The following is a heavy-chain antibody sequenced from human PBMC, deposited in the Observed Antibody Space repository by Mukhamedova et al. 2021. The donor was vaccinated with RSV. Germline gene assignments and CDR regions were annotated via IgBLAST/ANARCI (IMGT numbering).Heavy chain of an antibody. CDR2: ISSSGSII. Sequence: VRQAPGKGLEWVSYISSSGSIIYYADSVKGRFTISRDNAKNSLYLQMNSLRAEDTAVYYCARMKIAVAGYYYHSGMDVWGQGTTV. J-gene: IGHJ6*02. CDR3: ARMKIAVAGYYYHSGMDV. D-gene: IGHD6-19*01. V-gene: IGHV3-48*03.